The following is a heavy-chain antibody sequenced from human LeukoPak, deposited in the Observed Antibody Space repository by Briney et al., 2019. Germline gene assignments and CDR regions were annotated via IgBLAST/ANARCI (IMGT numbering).Heavy chain of an antibody. CDR1: GYTFTGYY. D-gene: IGHD3-10*01. V-gene: IGHV1-2*02. CDR2: INPNSGGT. Sequence: ASVKVSWKASGYTFTGYYMHWVRQAPGQGLEWMGWINPNSGGTNYAQKFQGRVTMTRDTSISTAYMELSRLRSDDTAVYYCARDPGSYYPTWFDPWGQGTLVTVSS. CDR3: ARDPGSYYPTWFDP. J-gene: IGHJ5*02.